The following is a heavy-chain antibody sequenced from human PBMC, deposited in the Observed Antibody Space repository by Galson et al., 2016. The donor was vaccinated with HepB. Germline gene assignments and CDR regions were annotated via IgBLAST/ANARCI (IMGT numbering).Heavy chain of an antibody. V-gene: IGHV3-53*01. Sequence: SLRLSCAASGFTVSSNYMSWVRQAPGNGLEWVAVISSGGSTYYADSVKGRFTISRDNSKNTLYLQMNSLRAEDTAVYYCARDSGSRPGSGGFGYWGQGTLVTVSS. CDR1: GFTVSSNY. CDR3: ARDSGSRPGSGGFGY. J-gene: IGHJ4*02. D-gene: IGHD2-2*01. CDR2: ISSGGST.